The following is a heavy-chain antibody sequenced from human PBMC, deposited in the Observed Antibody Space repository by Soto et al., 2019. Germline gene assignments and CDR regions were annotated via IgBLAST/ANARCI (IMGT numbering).Heavy chain of an antibody. J-gene: IGHJ6*03. V-gene: IGHV3-9*01. Sequence: EVQLVESGGGLVQPGRSLRLSCAASGFTFDDYAMHWVRQAPGKGLEWVSGISWNSGSIGYADSVKGRFTISRDNAKNSLYLQMNSLRAEDTALYYCAKDTGPNYYYYYMDVWGKGTTVTVSS. CDR1: GFTFDDYA. CDR3: AKDTGPNYYYYYMDV. CDR2: ISWNSGSI.